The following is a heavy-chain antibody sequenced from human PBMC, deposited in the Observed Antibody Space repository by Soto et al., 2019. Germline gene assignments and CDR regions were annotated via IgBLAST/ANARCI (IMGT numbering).Heavy chain of an antibody. J-gene: IGHJ6*03. CDR1: GFTFADYA. CDR2: IRSKAFGGTP. V-gene: IGHV3-49*03. D-gene: IGHD1-1*01. CDR3: TRTNDGIYYYYNYMDV. Sequence: EVQLVESGGGLVQPGRSLRLSCTASGFTFADYALSWFRQAPGKGLEWVGFIRSKAFGGTPEYAASVKGRFTISRDDSKSIAYLQMNSLKTEDTAVYYCTRTNDGIYYYYNYMDVWGKGTTVTVSS.